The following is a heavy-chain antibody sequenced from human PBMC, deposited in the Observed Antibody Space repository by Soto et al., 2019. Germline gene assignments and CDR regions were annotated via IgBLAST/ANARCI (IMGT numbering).Heavy chain of an antibody. D-gene: IGHD6-13*01. CDR1: GFTFSSYV. J-gene: IGHJ4*02. V-gene: IGHV3-23*01. CDR2: ISGSDDST. CDR3: AKDLGSSWYLFDS. Sequence: GGSLRLSCAASGFTFSSYVMSWVRQGPGKGLEWVSVISGSDDSTYYADSVKGRFTISRDNSKNTLYLQMNSPRAEDTAMYYCAKDLGSSWYLFDSWGQGTLVTVSS.